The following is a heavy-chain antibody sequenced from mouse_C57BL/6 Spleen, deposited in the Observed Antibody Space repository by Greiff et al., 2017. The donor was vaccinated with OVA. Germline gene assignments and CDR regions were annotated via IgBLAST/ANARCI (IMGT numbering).Heavy chain of an antibody. D-gene: IGHD1-1*01. CDR1: GYTFTSYW. CDR2: IDPSDSET. J-gene: IGHJ2*01. CDR3: ARKRDYYGSSYDYFDD. V-gene: IGHV1-52*01. Sequence: VQLKQPGAELVRPGSSVKLSCKASGYTFTSYWMHWVKQRPIQGLEWIGNIDPSDSETHYNQQFKDKATLTVDKSSSTAYMQLSSLTSEDSAVYYCARKRDYYGSSYDYFDDWGQGTTLTVSS.